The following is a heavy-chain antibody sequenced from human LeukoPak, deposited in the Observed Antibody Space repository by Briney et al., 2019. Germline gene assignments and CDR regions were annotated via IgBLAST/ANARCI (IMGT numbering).Heavy chain of an antibody. CDR2: ISYDGSDK. D-gene: IGHD6-13*01. CDR1: GFTFSSYA. J-gene: IGHJ4*02. Sequence: PGGSLRLSCAASGFTFSSYAMSWVRQAPGKGLEWVAVISYDGSDKYYADSVKGRFTISRDNSKNTLYLHMNSLRPDDTAVYYCARDSRQLALDYWGQGTLVTVSS. CDR3: ARDSRQLALDY. V-gene: IGHV3-30*03.